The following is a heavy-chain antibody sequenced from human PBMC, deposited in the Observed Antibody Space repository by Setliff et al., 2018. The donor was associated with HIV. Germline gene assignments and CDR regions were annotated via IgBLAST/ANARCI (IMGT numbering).Heavy chain of an antibody. J-gene: IGHJ4*02. V-gene: IGHV3-33*01. Sequence: PGGSLRLSCVASGFTFSSFGMHWVRQAPGRGLEWVAGIWSDGSEEYYADSVQGRCTISRDNAKNSLYLQMSSLRAEDTAVYYCARSRAAGFDYWGQGTLVTVSS. CDR1: GFTFSSFG. CDR2: IWSDGSEE. CDR3: ARSRAAGFDY. D-gene: IGHD6-13*01.